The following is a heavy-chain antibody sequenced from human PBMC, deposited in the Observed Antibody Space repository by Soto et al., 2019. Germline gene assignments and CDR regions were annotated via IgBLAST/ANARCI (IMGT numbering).Heavy chain of an antibody. CDR3: ARDRAMWELLRYYYGMDV. V-gene: IGHV1-69*13. CDR1: GGTFSSYA. Sequence: GASVKVSCKASGGTFSSYAISWVRQAPGQGLEWMGGIIPIFGTANYAQKFQGRVTITADESTSTAYMELSSLRSEDTAVYYCARDRAMWELLRYYYGMDVWGQGTTVTVSS. D-gene: IGHD1-26*01. J-gene: IGHJ6*02. CDR2: IIPIFGTA.